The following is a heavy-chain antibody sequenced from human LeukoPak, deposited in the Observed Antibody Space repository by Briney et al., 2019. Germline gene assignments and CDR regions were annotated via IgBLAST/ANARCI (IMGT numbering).Heavy chain of an antibody. CDR2: ISDSGTTV. CDR3: AREESSSSGYYFDY. D-gene: IGHD6-6*01. CDR1: GFTFSAYY. V-gene: IGHV3-11*04. Sequence: GGSLRLSCAASGFTFSAYYMTWIRQAPGEGLQWVSYISDSGTTVEYTDSVKGRFTISRDNAKNALYLQMNSLRAEDTAVYYCAREESSSSGYYFDYWGQGTLVTVSS. J-gene: IGHJ4*02.